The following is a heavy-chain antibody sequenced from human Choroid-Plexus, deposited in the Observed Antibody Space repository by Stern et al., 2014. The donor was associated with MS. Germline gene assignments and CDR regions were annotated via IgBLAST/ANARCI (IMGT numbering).Heavy chain of an antibody. J-gene: IGHJ5*02. CDR3: AKDRQYLTYFFDH. Sequence: VQLEESGGCVVQPGRPLRLSCVASGFTFGSCAMHWVRQAPGKGLAWVAGVSYDGSNKYYADSVKGRFTISRDNSQNTLYMQMSSLRPEDTAVYYCAKDRQYLTYFFDHWGQGSLVTVSS. CDR1: GFTFGSCA. V-gene: IGHV3-30*18. D-gene: IGHD2/OR15-2a*01. CDR2: VSYDGSNK.